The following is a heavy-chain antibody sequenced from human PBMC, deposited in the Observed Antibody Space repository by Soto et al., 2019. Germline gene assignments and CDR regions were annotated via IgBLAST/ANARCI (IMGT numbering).Heavy chain of an antibody. Sequence: QVQLVESGGGVVQPGRSLRLSCAASGFTFSSYGMHWVRQAPGKGLEWVAGIWYDGSNKYYADSVKGRFTISRDNSKNTLYLQMNSLRAEDTAVYYCARDRTVAGTVWFDPWGQGTLVTVSS. J-gene: IGHJ5*02. CDR1: GFTFSSYG. D-gene: IGHD6-19*01. V-gene: IGHV3-33*01. CDR3: ARDRTVAGTVWFDP. CDR2: IWYDGSNK.